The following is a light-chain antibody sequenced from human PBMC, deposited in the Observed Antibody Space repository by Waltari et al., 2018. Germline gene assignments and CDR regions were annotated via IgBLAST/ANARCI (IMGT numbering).Light chain of an antibody. CDR1: QSISSY. CDR2: AAS. V-gene: IGKV1-39*01. J-gene: IGKJ3*01. CDR3: QQSSSTPPFT. Sequence: DIQMTQSPSSLSASVGDRVTITCRASQSISSYLNWYQQKPGKAPKLQIYAASSLQSGVPSRFSGSGSGTDFTLTINSLQPEDFATYYCQQSSSTPPFTFGPGTKVDIK.